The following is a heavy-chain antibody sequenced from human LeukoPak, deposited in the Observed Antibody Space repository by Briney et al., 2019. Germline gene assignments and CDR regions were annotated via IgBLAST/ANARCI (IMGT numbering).Heavy chain of an antibody. CDR1: GGTFSSYA. D-gene: IGHD7-27*01. CDR2: IIPIFGTA. CDR3: ASRKLGNDY. Sequence: GASVKVSCKASGGTFSSYAISWVRQAPEQGLEWMGGIIPIFGTANYAQKFQGRVTITADKSTSTAYMELSSLRSEDTAVYYCASRKLGNDYWGQGTLVTVSS. V-gene: IGHV1-69*06. J-gene: IGHJ4*02.